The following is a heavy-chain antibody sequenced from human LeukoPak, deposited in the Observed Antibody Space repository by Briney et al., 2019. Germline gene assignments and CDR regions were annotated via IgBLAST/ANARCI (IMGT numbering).Heavy chain of an antibody. CDR3: ARRVVRGVYDAFDI. D-gene: IGHD3-10*01. V-gene: IGHV4-39*01. CDR2: IYYSGST. J-gene: IGHJ3*02. Sequence: SETLSLTCTVSGGSFSSNTYYWGWIRQPPGMGLEWIGSIYYSGSTYYNPSLKSRVTISVDTSKSQFSLKLSSVTAADTSVYYCARRVVRGVYDAFDIWGQGTMVTVSS. CDR1: GGSFSSNTYY.